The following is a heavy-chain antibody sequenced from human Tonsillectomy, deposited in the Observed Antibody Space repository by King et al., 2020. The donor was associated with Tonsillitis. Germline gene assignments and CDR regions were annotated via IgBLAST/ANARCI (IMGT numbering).Heavy chain of an antibody. CDR3: ARVVPASNFDF. J-gene: IGHJ4*02. V-gene: IGHV3-53*01. Sequence: VQLVESGGGLIQPGRSLRLSCAASGFTVSSNYMSWVRQAPGKGLEWVSIIYSGGSTNYADSVKGRFTISRDNSKNTLYLRMNSLRAEDTAVYYWARVVPASNFDFWGQGALVTVSS. CDR2: IYSGGST. CDR1: GFTVSSNY. D-gene: IGHD2-2*01.